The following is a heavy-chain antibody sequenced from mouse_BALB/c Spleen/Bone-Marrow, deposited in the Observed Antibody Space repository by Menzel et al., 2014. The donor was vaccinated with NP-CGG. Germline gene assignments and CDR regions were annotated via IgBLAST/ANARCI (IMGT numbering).Heavy chain of an antibody. CDR3: ARYRYDYYAMDY. J-gene: IGHJ4*01. CDR2: IDPANGNT. V-gene: IGHV14-3*02. D-gene: IGHD2-14*01. Sequence: VQLQQSGAELVKPGASVKLSCTASGFNIKDTYMHWVKQRPEQGLEWIGRIDPANGNTKYDPKFQGKATITADTSFNTASLQLSSLTSEDTALYYCARYRYDYYAMDYWGQGTSVTISS. CDR1: GFNIKDTY.